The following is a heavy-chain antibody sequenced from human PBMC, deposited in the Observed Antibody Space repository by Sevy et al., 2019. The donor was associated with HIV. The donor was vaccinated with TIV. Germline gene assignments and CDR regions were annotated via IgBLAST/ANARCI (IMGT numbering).Heavy chain of an antibody. Sequence: SETLSLTCTVSGGSISRNSHYWGWIRQPPGKGLEWIGSIYYRGSTYYNPSLKSRVTISGDTSKNQSSLKLSSVTAADTAVYYCATHALSITIFGVVTRNWFDPWGQGTLVTVSS. CDR1: GGSISRNSHY. CDR2: IYYRGST. J-gene: IGHJ5*02. D-gene: IGHD3-3*01. V-gene: IGHV4-39*01. CDR3: ATHALSITIFGVVTRNWFDP.